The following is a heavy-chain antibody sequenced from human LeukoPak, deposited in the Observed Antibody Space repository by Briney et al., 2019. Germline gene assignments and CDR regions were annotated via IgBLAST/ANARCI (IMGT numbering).Heavy chain of an antibody. CDR3: ARQRRYCSGTNCYSGHDY. CDR1: GFTVSSNY. J-gene: IGHJ4*02. Sequence: GESLRLSCAASGFTVSSNYMSWVRLAPGKGLKWVSIIYSGGSTYYADSVKGRFTISRDNSKNTLYLQMNSLRVEDMAVYYCARQRRYCSGTNCYSGHDYWGQGTLVTVSS. V-gene: IGHV3-53*01. CDR2: IYSGGST. D-gene: IGHD2-15*01.